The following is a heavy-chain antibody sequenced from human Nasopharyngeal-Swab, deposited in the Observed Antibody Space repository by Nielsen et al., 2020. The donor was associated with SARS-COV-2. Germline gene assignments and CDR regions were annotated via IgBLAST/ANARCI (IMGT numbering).Heavy chain of an antibody. CDR2: ISGSDHTT. Sequence: GESLKISCAASGFTFRSYAISWVRQAPGKGLEWVSVISGSDHTTYYADSVKGRFTISRDNSKNTVSLQMNSLRVEDTAMYYCAKDRDSGDDSDDYYHYYGMDVWGQGTTVTVSS. D-gene: IGHD5-12*01. J-gene: IGHJ6*02. V-gene: IGHV3-23*01. CDR3: AKDRDSGDDSDDYYHYYGMDV. CDR1: GFTFRSYA.